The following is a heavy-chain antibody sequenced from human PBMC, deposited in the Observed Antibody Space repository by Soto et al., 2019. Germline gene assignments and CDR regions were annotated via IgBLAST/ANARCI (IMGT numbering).Heavy chain of an antibody. D-gene: IGHD2-2*01. V-gene: IGHV4-59*01. Sequence: PSETLSLTCTVSGGSISSNYWSWIRQPPGKGLEWIGNIYHSGTTNYSPSLKSRVIMSVDTSKNQFSLKLTSVTAADTAVYYCARCSLVVVPAPGFDPWGRGTLVTVSS. CDR2: IYHSGTT. CDR3: ARCSLVVVPAPGFDP. J-gene: IGHJ5*02. CDR1: GGSISSNY.